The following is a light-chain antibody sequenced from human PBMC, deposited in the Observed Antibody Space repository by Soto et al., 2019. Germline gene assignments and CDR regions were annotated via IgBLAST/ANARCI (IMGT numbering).Light chain of an antibody. CDR3: QRYISAPFT. CDR1: QGISNY. J-gene: IGKJ3*01. CDR2: AAS. V-gene: IGKV1-27*01. Sequence: DIQMTQSPSSLSASVGDRVTITCRATQGISNYLAWYQQKPGKVPKLLIYAASTLQAGVPSRFSGSGSGTDFTLTISSLQPEDVATYYCQRYISAPFTFGPGTNVDIK.